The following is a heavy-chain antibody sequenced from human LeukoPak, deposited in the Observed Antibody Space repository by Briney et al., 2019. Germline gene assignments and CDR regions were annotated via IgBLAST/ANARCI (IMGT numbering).Heavy chain of an antibody. CDR1: GYTFTSYY. J-gene: IGHJ4*02. CDR2: INPSGGST. CDR3: ARVWRDDTFDY. V-gene: IGHV1-46*01. D-gene: IGHD3-3*01. Sequence: ASVKVSCKASGYTFTSYYMHWVRQAPGQGLEWMGIINPSGGSTSYAQEFQGIVTMTRDTSTSTVYMEPSSLRSEDTAVYYCARVWRDDTFDYWGQGTLVTVSS.